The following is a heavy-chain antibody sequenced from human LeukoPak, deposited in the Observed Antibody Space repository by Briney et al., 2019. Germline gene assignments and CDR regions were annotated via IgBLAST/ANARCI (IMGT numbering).Heavy chain of an antibody. D-gene: IGHD3-3*01. CDR2: IYTSGST. V-gene: IGHV4-61*02. CDR1: GGSISSGSYY. CDR3: ARSYYDFWSGYYYYYYMDV. Sequence: SQTLSLTCTVSGGSISSGSYYWSWIRQPAGKGLEWIGRIYTSGSTNYNPSLKSRVTISVDTSKSQFSLKLSSVTAADTAVYYCARSYYDFWSGYYYYYYMDVWGKGTTVTVSS. J-gene: IGHJ6*03.